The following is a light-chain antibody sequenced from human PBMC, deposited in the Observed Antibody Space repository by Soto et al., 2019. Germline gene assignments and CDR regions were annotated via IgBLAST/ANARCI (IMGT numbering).Light chain of an antibody. V-gene: IGKV3-11*01. CDR2: DAS. CDR3: QQRTNWPLT. Sequence: EIVLTQSPATLSLSPGERATLSCRASQGVSRYLAWYQQRPGQAPRLLIYDASNRATGVPARFSGRGSGTDFTLTISSLEPEDCAVYYCQQRTNWPLTFGGGTKVEIK. CDR1: QGVSRY. J-gene: IGKJ4*01.